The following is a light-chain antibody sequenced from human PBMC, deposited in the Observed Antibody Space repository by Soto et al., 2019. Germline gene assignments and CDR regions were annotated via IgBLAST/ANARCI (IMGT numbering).Light chain of an antibody. Sequence: QSVLTQPPSASGSPGQSVTISCTGTSSDVGGYNYVSWYQQHPGKAPKLMIYDVSKRPSGVPDRFSGSKSGNTASLTISGLQAEDEADYYCCSNAGSYTWVFGGGTKLTVL. CDR3: CSNAGSYTWV. CDR1: SSDVGGYNY. V-gene: IGLV2-11*01. CDR2: DVS. J-gene: IGLJ3*02.